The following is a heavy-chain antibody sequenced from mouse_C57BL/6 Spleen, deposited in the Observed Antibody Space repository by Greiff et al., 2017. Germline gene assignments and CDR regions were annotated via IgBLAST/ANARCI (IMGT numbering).Heavy chain of an antibody. CDR1: GYTFTSYW. Sequence: QVQLQQPGAELVRPGSSVKLSCKASGYTFTSYWMHWVKQRPIQGLEWIGNIDPSDSETHYNQKFKDKATLTVDKSSSTAYMQLSSLTSEDSAVYYCARADYYSPGNAMDYWGQGTSVTVSS. J-gene: IGHJ4*01. CDR2: IDPSDSET. V-gene: IGHV1-52*01. D-gene: IGHD1-1*01. CDR3: ARADYYSPGNAMDY.